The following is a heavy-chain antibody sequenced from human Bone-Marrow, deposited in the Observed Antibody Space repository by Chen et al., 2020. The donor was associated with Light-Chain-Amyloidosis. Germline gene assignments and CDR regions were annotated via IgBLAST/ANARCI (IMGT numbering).Heavy chain of an antibody. J-gene: IGHJ6*02. Sequence: QVQLVQSGAEVKKPGASVKVSCKASGYTFNNYHMHWVRQAPGQGLEWMGTSHPSGGSTGYAQKFQGRVSMTRDTSTSTAYMELSSLRSEDTAVYYCAREGQHYDGSRYLGAKYSYYGMDVWGQGTTVTVSS. CDR3: AREGQHYDGSRYLGAKYSYYGMDV. D-gene: IGHD3-22*01. CDR2: SHPSGGST. V-gene: IGHV1-46*02. CDR1: GYTFNNYH.